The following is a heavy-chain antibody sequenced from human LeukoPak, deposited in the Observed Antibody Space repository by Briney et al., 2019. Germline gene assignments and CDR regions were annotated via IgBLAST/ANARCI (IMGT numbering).Heavy chain of an antibody. CDR1: GFTFSSYS. Sequence: PGGSLKLSCAASGFTFSSYSMNWVRQAPGKGLEWVSAISGSGGSTYYADPVKGRFTISRDNSKNTLYLQMNSLRAEDTAVYYCANWQSENYYYYYMDLWGKGTTVTVSS. V-gene: IGHV3-23*01. CDR3: ANWQSENYYYYYMDL. CDR2: ISGSGGST. D-gene: IGHD6-19*01. J-gene: IGHJ6*03.